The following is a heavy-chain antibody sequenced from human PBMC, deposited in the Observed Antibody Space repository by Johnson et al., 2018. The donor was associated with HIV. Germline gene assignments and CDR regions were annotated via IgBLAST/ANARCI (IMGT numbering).Heavy chain of an antibody. D-gene: IGHD4-23*01. CDR2: IYSGGRT. CDR3: ARATVESAFDI. Sequence: VQLVESGGGVVRPGGSLRLSCAASGFTFDDYGMNWVRQAPGKGLEWVSGIYSGGRTYYADSVEGRFTISRDNSKNTLYLQMNSLRAEDTAVYFCARATVESAFDIWGQGTMVTVSS. J-gene: IGHJ3*02. V-gene: IGHV3-66*01. CDR1: GFTFDDYG.